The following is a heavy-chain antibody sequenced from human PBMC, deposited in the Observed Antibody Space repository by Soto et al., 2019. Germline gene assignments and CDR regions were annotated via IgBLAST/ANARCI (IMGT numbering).Heavy chain of an antibody. V-gene: IGHV4-31*03. CDR2: IYYSGST. J-gene: IGHJ4*02. CDR1: GGSISSGGYY. CDR3: ASGTLGDYYDSSCYSPFDY. D-gene: IGHD3-22*01. Sequence: SETLSLTCTVSGGSISSGGYYWSWIRQHPGKGLEWIGYIYYSGSTYYNPSLKSRVTISVDTSKYQFSLKLSSVTAADTAVYYCASGTLGDYYDSSCYSPFDYWGQGTLVTVSS.